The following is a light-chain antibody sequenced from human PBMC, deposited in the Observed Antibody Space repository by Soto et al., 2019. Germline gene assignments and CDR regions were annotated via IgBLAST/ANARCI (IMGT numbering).Light chain of an antibody. CDR1: QGIRND. CDR3: QQRRSWPPPMT. J-gene: IGKJ1*01. Sequence: DIYMTQYPSSLAVCAGDRVSITCRASQGIRNDLGLYQQKPGKAPKRLIYAASSLQSGVPSRYSGSGSGTDFTLTISSREPEDFAVYYCQQRRSWPPPMTFGQGTKVDIK. V-gene: IGKV1-17*01. CDR2: AAS.